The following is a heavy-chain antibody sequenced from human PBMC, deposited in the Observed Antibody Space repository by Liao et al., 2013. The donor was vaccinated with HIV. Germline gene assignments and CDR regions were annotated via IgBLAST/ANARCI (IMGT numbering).Heavy chain of an antibody. CDR3: ARVIAAATAMDV. CDR2: IYTSGST. J-gene: IGHJ6*03. CDR1: GGSMSSYY. D-gene: IGHD6-13*01. V-gene: IGHV4-4*07. Sequence: QVQLQESGPGLVKPSETLSLTCTVSGGSMSSYYWSWIRQPAGKALEWIGQIYTSGSTNYNPSLKSRVTMSLDTSMTQFSLRLKSVAAADTAMYYCARVIAAATAMDVWGKGTTVTVSS.